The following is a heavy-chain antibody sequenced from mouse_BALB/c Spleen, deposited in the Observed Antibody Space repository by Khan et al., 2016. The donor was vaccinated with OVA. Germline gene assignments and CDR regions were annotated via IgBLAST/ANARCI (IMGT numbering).Heavy chain of an antibody. J-gene: IGHJ4*01. D-gene: IGHD2-1*01. CDR1: GFSLTNYG. CDR3: AKQNHGTLYAVDY. CDR2: MWGDGDT. Sequence: QVQLKESGPGLVAPSQSLSITCTVSGFSLTNYGVSWVRQPPGKGLEWLGVMWGDGDTNYHSALRSRLSISKDKSKSPVFFKLNSLQTDDTATYYCAKQNHGTLYAVDYWGQGTSVTVSS. V-gene: IGHV2-3*01.